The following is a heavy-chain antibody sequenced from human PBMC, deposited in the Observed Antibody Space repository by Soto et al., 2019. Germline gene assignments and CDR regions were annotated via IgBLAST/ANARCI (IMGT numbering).Heavy chain of an antibody. Sequence: QVQLQESGPGLVKPSQTLSLTCTVSGGSISSGGYYWSWIRQHPGKGLEWIGYIYYSGSTYYNPSLKSRFTTSVDTSKTPFSLKLSSVTAADPPVYYCARSGYSYGPNPLLYWGQGTLVTVSS. V-gene: IGHV4-31*03. CDR3: ARSGYSYGPNPLLY. CDR2: IYYSGST. CDR1: GGSISSGGYY. J-gene: IGHJ4*02. D-gene: IGHD5-18*01.